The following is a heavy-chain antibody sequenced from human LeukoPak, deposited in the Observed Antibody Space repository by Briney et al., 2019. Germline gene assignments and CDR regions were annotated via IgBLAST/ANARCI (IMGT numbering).Heavy chain of an antibody. J-gene: IGHJ4*02. Sequence: GGSLRLSCAASGFTFGTYLMHWVRQAPGTGLVWVSRVNGDGSSTSYADSVKGRFTISRDNAKNTLYLQMNGLRAEDTAVYYCAILPSSKYFFDYWGQGTLVTVSS. CDR3: AILPSSKYFFDY. CDR1: GFTFGTYL. CDR2: VNGDGSST. V-gene: IGHV3-74*01.